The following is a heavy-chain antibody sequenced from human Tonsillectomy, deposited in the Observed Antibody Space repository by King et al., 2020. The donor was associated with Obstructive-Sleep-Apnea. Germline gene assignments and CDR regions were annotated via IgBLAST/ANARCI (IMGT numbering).Heavy chain of an antibody. Sequence: VQLVESGGGLVQPGGSLRLSCAASGFTFSSYAMSWVRQAPGKGLEWVSAISGSCGSTNYADSVKGRFTISRDNSKNTLYLQMNSLRAEDTAVYYCAKDPGIAIGDYYYGMDVWGQGTTVTVSS. V-gene: IGHV3-23*04. CDR3: AKDPGIAIGDYYYGMDV. D-gene: IGHD6-13*01. J-gene: IGHJ6*02. CDR1: GFTFSSYA. CDR2: ISGSCGST.